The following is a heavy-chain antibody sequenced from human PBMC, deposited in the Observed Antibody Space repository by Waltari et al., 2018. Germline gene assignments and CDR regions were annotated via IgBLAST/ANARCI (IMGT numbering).Heavy chain of an antibody. CDR1: GGSFSGYY. CDR3: ARQSQQLVLFDY. J-gene: IGHJ4*02. CDR2: INHSGST. Sequence: QVQLQQWGAGLLKPSETLSLTCAVYGGSFSGYYWSWIRQPPGKGLEWIGEINHSGSTNYNPALKSRVTISVDTSKNQFSLKLSSVTAADTAVYYCARQSQQLVLFDYWGQGTLVTVSS. D-gene: IGHD6-13*01. V-gene: IGHV4-34*01.